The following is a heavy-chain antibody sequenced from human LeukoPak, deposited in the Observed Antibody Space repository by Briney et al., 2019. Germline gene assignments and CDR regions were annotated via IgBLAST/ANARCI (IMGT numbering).Heavy chain of an antibody. J-gene: IGHJ4*02. CDR3: ARVSYYDSSGYYDNYFDY. CDR1: GFTFSSYS. Sequence: PGGSLRLSCAASGFTFSSYSMNWVRQAPGKGLEWVSSISSSSSYIYYADSVKGRFTISRDNAKNSPYLQMNSLRAEDTAVYYCARVSYYDSSGYYDNYFDYWGQGTLVTVSS. D-gene: IGHD3-22*01. V-gene: IGHV3-21*01. CDR2: ISSSSSYI.